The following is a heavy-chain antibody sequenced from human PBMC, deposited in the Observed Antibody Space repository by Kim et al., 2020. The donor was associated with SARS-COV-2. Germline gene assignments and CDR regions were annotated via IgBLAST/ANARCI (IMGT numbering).Heavy chain of an antibody. V-gene: IGHV1-69*13. Sequence: SVKVSCKASGGTFSSYAISWVRQAPGQGLEWMGGIIPIFGTANYAQKFQGRVTITADESTSTAYMELSSLRSEDTAVYYCARDKSPADLYLNYDFWRDLGGEFDPWGQGTLVTVSS. CDR2: IIPIFGTA. D-gene: IGHD3-3*01. CDR1: GGTFSSYA. J-gene: IGHJ5*02. CDR3: ARDKSPADLYLNYDFWRDLGGEFDP.